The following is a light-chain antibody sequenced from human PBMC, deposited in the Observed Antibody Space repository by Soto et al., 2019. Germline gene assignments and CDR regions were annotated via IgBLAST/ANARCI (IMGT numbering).Light chain of an antibody. CDR3: QRYHRLPRT. V-gene: IGKV4-1*01. CDR2: WAS. J-gene: IGKJ1*01. Sequence: DIVMTQSPDSLAVSLGERATINCKSSQSVLYSPNNKNYLSWFRQKPGQPPTLLIYWASTRESGVPDRFSGGGSRTEFALPGSSRQPEDVAVYCCQRYHRLPRTFGQGTKVEI. CDR1: QSVLYSPNNKNY.